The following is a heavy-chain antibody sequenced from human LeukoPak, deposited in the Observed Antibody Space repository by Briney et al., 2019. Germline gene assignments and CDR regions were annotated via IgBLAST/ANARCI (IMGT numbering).Heavy chain of an antibody. CDR1: GYTFTSYY. CDR2: INPSGGST. V-gene: IGHV1-46*01. Sequence: ASVKVSCKASGYTFTSYYMHWVRQAPGQGLEWVGIINPSGGSTSYAQKFQGRATMTRDMSTSTVYMELSSLRSEDTAIYYCARDNSVGDNAWWFDPWGQGTLVTVSS. D-gene: IGHD1-26*01. CDR3: ARDNSVGDNAWWFDP. J-gene: IGHJ5*02.